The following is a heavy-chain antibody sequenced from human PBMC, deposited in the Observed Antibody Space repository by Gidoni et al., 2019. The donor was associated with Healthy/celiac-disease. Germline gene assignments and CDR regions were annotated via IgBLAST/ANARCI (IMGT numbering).Heavy chain of an antibody. CDR3: ARDRSGYCTGGVCYGAYYYYGMDV. J-gene: IGHJ6*02. V-gene: IGHV3-48*03. CDR1: GFTFSSYE. Sequence: RLSCAASGFTFSSYEMNWVRQAPGKGLEWVSYISSSGSTIYYADSVKGRFTISRDNAKNSLYLQMNSLRAEDTAVYYCARDRSGYCTGGVCYGAYYYYGMDVWGQGTTVTVSS. D-gene: IGHD2-8*02. CDR2: ISSSGSTI.